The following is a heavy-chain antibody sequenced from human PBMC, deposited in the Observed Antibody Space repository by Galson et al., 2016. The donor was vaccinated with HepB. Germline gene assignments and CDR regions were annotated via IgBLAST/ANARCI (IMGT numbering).Heavy chain of an antibody. CDR3: ARDWYSSPGS. J-gene: IGHJ5*02. Sequence: SLRLSCAASGFTFSTYWMHWVRQPPGKGLVWVSRIDPDGGNTDSADSVKGRFTISRDNANNTLYLQMNSLRAEDTAVYYCARDWYSSPGSWGQGTLVTVSS. CDR1: GFTFSTYW. CDR2: IDPDGGNT. D-gene: IGHD6-13*01. V-gene: IGHV3-74*01.